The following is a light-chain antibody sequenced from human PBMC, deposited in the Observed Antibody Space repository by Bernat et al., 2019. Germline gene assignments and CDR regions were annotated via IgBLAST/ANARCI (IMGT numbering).Light chain of an antibody. V-gene: IGKV1-33*01. J-gene: IGKJ5*01. Sequence: DIQMTQSPSSLSASVGDRVTITCQASQDISNYLNWYQQRPGKAPTLLIYDASNLKTGVPSRFSGSGSGTDFSFTISSLQPEDIATYFCQQYDDLPITFGQGTRLEIK. CDR3: QQYDDLPIT. CDR1: QDISNY. CDR2: DAS.